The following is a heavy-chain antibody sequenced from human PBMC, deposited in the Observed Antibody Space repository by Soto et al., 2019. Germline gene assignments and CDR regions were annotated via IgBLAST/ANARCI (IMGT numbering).Heavy chain of an antibody. D-gene: IGHD3-9*01. CDR2: IYYSGST. V-gene: IGHV4-59*01. Sequence: TSETLSLTCTVSGGSISSYYWSWIRQPPGKGLEWIGYIYYSGSTNYNPSLKSRVTISVDTSKNQFSLKLSSVTAADTAVFYCARSYYDILTGDNWFDPWGQGTLVTVSS. CDR1: GGSISSYY. J-gene: IGHJ5*02. CDR3: ARSYYDILTGDNWFDP.